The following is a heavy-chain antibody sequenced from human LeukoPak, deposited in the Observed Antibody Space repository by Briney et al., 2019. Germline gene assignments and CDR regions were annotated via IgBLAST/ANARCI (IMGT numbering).Heavy chain of an antibody. CDR2: IYTSGST. V-gene: IGHV4-4*07. CDR3: ARTLERGYDFWSGYRGRDYYYYMDV. J-gene: IGHJ6*03. Sequence: SETLSLTCTVSGYSISSGYYWGWIRQPAGKGLEWIGRIYTSGSTNYNPSLKSRVTMSVDTSKNQFSLKLSSVTAADTAVYYCARTLERGYDFWSGYRGRDYYYYMDVWGKGTTVTVSS. D-gene: IGHD3-3*01. CDR1: GYSISSGYY.